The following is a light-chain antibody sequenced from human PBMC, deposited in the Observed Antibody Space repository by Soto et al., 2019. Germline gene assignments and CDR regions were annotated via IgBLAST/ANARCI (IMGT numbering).Light chain of an antibody. J-gene: IGLJ1*01. V-gene: IGLV2-14*03. CDR2: DVS. CDR3: CSYTTGHSRQIV. CDR1: SSDVGGYNY. Sequence: QSVLTQPASVSGSPGQSITISCTGTSSDVGGYNYVSWYQQHPGKAPKFMIYDVSNRPSGVSNRVSGSKSGNTTSLTISGLQPEDEADYYCCSYTTGHSRQIVFGTGTKLTVL.